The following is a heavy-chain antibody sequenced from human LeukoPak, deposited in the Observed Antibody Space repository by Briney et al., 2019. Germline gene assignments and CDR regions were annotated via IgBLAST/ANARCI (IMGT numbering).Heavy chain of an antibody. Sequence: SETLSLTCTVSGVSISSTSYCWGWIRQPPGKGPEWIGSIYYSGRSFYNPSLKSRVTISVDTPESQFSLKLSSVTAADTAVYYCAQSLGASTWFGNWFDPWGQGTLVTVSS. CDR3: AQSLGASTWFGNWFDP. CDR2: IYYSGRS. J-gene: IGHJ5*02. CDR1: GVSISSTSYC. D-gene: IGHD3-10*01. V-gene: IGHV4-39*01.